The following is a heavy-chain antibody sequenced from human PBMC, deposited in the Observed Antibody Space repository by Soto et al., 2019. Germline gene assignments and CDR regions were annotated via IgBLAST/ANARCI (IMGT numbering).Heavy chain of an antibody. Sequence: SETLSLTCTVSGGSISSYYWSWIRQPPGKGLEWIGYIYYSGSTNYNPSLKSRVTISVDTSKNQCSLKLSSVTAADSAVYYCARSTYYDFWSGYYDYYGMDVWGQGTTVTVSS. CDR2: IYYSGST. D-gene: IGHD3-3*01. V-gene: IGHV4-59*01. CDR1: GGSISSYY. CDR3: ARSTYYDFWSGYYDYYGMDV. J-gene: IGHJ6*01.